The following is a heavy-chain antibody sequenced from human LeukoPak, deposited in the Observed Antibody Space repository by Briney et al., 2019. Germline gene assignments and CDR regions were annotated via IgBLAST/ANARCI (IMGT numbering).Heavy chain of an antibody. V-gene: IGHV3-11*04. CDR2: ISSSGSTI. Sequence: GGSLRLSCAASGFTFSDYYMSWIRQAPGKGLEWVSYISSSGSTIYYADSVKGRFTISRDNSKNTLYLQMNSLRAEDTAVYYCAKDRVNWNLDYWGQGTLVTVSS. J-gene: IGHJ4*02. CDR3: AKDRVNWNLDY. CDR1: GFTFSDYY. D-gene: IGHD1-1*01.